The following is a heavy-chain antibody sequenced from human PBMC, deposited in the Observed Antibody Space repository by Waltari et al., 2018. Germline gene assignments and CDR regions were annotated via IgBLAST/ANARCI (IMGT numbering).Heavy chain of an antibody. V-gene: IGHV4-34*01. CDR1: GGSFSGYY. CDR3: AASTGLEWYFDL. D-gene: IGHD3-9*01. Sequence: QVQLQQWGAGLLKPSETLSLTCAVYGGSFSGYYWSWIRQPPGKGLEWIGEINHSGSTNYNPSLKSRVTISVDTSKNQFSLKLSSVTAADTAVYYCAASTGLEWYFDLWGRGTLVT. CDR2: INHSGST. J-gene: IGHJ2*01.